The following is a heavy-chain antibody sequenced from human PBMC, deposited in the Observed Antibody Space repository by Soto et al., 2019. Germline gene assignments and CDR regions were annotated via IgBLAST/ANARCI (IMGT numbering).Heavy chain of an antibody. D-gene: IGHD4-17*01. CDR2: ITDNGRNT. CDR3: AKERATTTAFDY. J-gene: IGHJ4*02. Sequence: EVQLLESGGGLVQAGGSLRLSCAASGFTFSRDGMSWVRQAPGKGLEWVSLITDNGRNTYYADSVKGRFTISRDNTKNTRLLQMNSLRAEDTAVYYCAKERATTTAFDYWCQGALVTVSS. V-gene: IGHV3-23*01. CDR1: GFTFSRDG.